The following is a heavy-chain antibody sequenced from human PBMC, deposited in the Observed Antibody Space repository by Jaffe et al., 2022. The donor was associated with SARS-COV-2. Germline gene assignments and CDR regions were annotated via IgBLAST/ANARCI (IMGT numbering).Heavy chain of an antibody. CDR2: IYYSGST. CDR3: AKAGYGDFLNP. J-gene: IGHJ4*02. Sequence: QVQLQESGPGLVKPSETLSLTCTVSGGSISSYYWSWIRQPPGKGLEWIGYIYYSGSTNYNPSLKSRVTISVDTSKNQFSLKLNSVTAADTAVYYCAKAGYGDFLNPWGQGTLVTVSS. V-gene: IGHV4-59*08. D-gene: IGHD4-17*01. CDR1: GGSISSYY.